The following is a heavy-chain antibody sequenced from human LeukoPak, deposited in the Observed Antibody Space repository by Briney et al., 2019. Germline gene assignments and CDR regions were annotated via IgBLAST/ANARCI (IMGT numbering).Heavy chain of an antibody. CDR3: ARDAHYGIPADPYWYFDL. J-gene: IGHJ2*01. CDR2: IYYSGST. D-gene: IGHD2-2*01. CDR1: GGSISSYY. Sequence: PSETLSLTCTVSGGSISSYYWSWIRQPPGKGLEWIGYIYYSGSTNYNPSINSRVTISVDTSKNQFSLKLSSVTAADTAVYYCARDAHYGIPADPYWYFDLWGRGTLVTVSS. V-gene: IGHV4-59*01.